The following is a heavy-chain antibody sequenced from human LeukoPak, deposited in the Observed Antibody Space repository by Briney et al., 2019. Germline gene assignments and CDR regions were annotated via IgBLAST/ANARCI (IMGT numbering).Heavy chain of an antibody. CDR1: GFTFSSYS. CDR2: ISSSSSTI. V-gene: IGHV3-48*01. J-gene: IGHJ4*02. CDR3: ARDFEVRGVPVYYFDY. D-gene: IGHD3-10*01. Sequence: GGSLRLSCAASGFTFSSYSMNWVRQAPGKGLEWVSYISSSSSTIYYADSVKGRFTISGDNAKNSLYLQMNSLRAEDTAVYYCARDFEVRGVPVYYFDYWGQGTLVTVSS.